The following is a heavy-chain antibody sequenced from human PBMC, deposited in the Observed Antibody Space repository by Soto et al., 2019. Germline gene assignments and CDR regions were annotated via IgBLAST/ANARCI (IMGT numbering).Heavy chain of an antibody. Sequence: QVQLVQSGAEVKKPGSSVKVSCKASGGILNRYSVSWVRQAPGQGLEWMGRIIPLFGITNYAQKFQGRVMITADKSTNTAYMEVNGLRSEDTALYYCATFYGGDCTTTTCYGDFDYWGQGTLVTVTS. V-gene: IGHV1-69*02. CDR1: GGILNRYS. CDR2: IIPLFGIT. CDR3: ATFYGGDCTTTTCYGDFDY. J-gene: IGHJ4*02. D-gene: IGHD2-2*01.